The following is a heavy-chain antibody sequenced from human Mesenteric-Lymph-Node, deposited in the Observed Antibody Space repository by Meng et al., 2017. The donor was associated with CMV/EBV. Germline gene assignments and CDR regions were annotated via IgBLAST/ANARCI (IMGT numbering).Heavy chain of an antibody. CDR2: ISYTGSA. CDR3: ARDPPYDFGGGMDV. V-gene: IGHV4-59*01. J-gene: IGHJ6*02. CDR1: GGSISGYY. D-gene: IGHD3-3*01. Sequence: GSLRLSCTVSGGSISGYYWSWIRQPPGKGLEWIGYISYTGSANYNPSLKSRVTISVDTSKNQFSLKLSSVTAADTAVYYCARDPPYDFGGGMDVWGQGTTVTVSS.